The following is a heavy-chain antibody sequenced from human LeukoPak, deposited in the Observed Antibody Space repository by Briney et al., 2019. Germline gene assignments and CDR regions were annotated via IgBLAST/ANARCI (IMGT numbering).Heavy chain of an antibody. V-gene: IGHV3-7*01. D-gene: IGHD2-21*02. J-gene: IGHJ4*02. CDR3: AREVTPYY. CDR2: IKQDGSEK. Sequence: GGSLRLSCEASGFTFSSCWMSWVRQAPGKGLEWVANIKQDGSEKYYVDSVKGRFTISRDNAKNSLYLQMNSLRAEDTAVYYCAREVTPYYWGQGTLVTVSS. CDR1: GFTFSSCW.